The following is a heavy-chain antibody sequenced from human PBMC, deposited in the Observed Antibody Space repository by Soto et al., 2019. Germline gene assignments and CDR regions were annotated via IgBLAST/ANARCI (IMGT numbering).Heavy chain of an antibody. D-gene: IGHD1-26*01. Sequence: QVQLVQSGVEVKKPGASVKVSCKASGYTFSNYGISWLRQAPGQGLERMGWFSSYNGDARYAQNLQGRVTMTTDTSTNTAYMELWSLRSNDTAVYYCAREDSGGLDYWGQGTLVTVSS. V-gene: IGHV1-18*01. CDR1: GYTFSNYG. CDR2: FSSYNGDA. J-gene: IGHJ4*02. CDR3: AREDSGGLDY.